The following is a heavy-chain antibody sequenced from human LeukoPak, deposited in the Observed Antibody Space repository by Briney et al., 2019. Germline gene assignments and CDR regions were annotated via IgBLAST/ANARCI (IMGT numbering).Heavy chain of an antibody. CDR2: IGGSGDST. V-gene: IGHV3-23*01. CDR1: GFTFSSYA. J-gene: IGHJ5*02. CDR3: AKSMVRGVISGFTS. D-gene: IGHD3-10*01. Sequence: GGSLRLSCAASGFTFSSYAMSWVRQAPGKGLEWVSSIGGSGDSTFYADSVKGRFTISRDNSKNTLYLQMNSLRAEDPAVYYWAKSMVRGVISGFTSWGRGPWSPSPQ.